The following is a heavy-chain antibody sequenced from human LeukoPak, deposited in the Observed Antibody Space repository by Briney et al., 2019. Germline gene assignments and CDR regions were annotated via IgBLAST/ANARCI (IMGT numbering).Heavy chain of an antibody. CDR3: ARDYDFWGNNWFDP. CDR2: IWYDGSNK. CDR1: GFTFSSYG. J-gene: IGHJ5*02. V-gene: IGHV3-33*01. D-gene: IGHD3/OR15-3a*01. Sequence: GRPLRLSCAASGFTFSSYGMHWVRQAPGKGLEWVAVIWYDGSNKYYADSVKGRFTISRDNSKNTLYLQMNSLRAEDTAVYYCARDYDFWGNNWFDPWGQGTLVTVSS.